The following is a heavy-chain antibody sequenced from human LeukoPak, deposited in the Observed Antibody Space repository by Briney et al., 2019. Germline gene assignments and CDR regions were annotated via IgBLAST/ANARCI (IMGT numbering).Heavy chain of an antibody. V-gene: IGHV3-20*04. D-gene: IGHD2-2*01. CDR3: ARAPITSPFYFDY. Sequence: RPGGSLRLSCTASGFALDGHGMSWVRQVPGKGLEWVSGINWSGGSTGYADPLRGRFTISRDNAKNSLYLQMDSLRAEDTALYYCARAPITSPFYFDYWGQGTLVTVSS. J-gene: IGHJ4*02. CDR2: INWSGGST. CDR1: GFALDGHG.